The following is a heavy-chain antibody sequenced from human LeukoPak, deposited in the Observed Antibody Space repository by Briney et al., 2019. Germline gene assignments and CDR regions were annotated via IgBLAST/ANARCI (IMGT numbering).Heavy chain of an antibody. CDR1: GGTFSSYG. CDR2: IIPIFGTA. CDR3: ARMNYPYNWNDGEPDFDY. V-gene: IGHV1-69*01. J-gene: IGHJ4*02. Sequence: GSSVKVSCKASGGTFSSYGISWVLQAPGQGLEWMGGIIPIFGTANYAQKFQGRVTITSDESTSTAYMELSSLRSEDTAVYYCARMNYPYNWNDGEPDFDYWGQGTLVTASS. D-gene: IGHD1-1*01.